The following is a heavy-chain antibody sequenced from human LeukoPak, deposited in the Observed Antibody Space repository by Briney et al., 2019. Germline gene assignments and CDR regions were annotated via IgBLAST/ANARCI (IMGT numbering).Heavy chain of an antibody. J-gene: IGHJ1*01. Sequence: GGSLRLSCVGSGFTSIAYALTWVRQAPGKGLEWVANINEDASEIFYAGPVKGRFTISRDNAKSSFSLQMNSLRVEDTAVYYCAVLEGLSWGQGTLVTVSS. CDR1: GFTSIAYA. CDR3: AVLEGLS. CDR2: INEDASEI. D-gene: IGHD2/OR15-2a*01. V-gene: IGHV3-7*03.